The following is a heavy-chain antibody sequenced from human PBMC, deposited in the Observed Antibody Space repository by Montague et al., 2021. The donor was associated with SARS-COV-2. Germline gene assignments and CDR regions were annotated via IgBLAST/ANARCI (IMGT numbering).Heavy chain of an antibody. CDR2: IYSGGST. V-gene: IGHV3-53*04. J-gene: IGHJ5*02. Sequence: SLRLSCVAYGFTVSSNYMSWVRQAPGKGLEWVSVIYSGGSTYYAYSVKGRFTISRHNSKNTLYLQMNSLRAEDTAAYYCAREIAAAAYGWNWFDPWGQGTLVTVSS. D-gene: IGHD6-13*01. CDR3: AREIAAAAYGWNWFDP. CDR1: GFTVSSNY.